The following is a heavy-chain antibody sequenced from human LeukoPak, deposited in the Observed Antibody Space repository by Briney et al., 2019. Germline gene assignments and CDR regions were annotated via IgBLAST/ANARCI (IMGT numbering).Heavy chain of an antibody. CDR2: INHSGST. CDR3: ARGSPYGRNWFDP. J-gene: IGHJ5*02. CDR1: GGSFSGYY. V-gene: IGHV4-34*01. Sequence: PSETLSLTCAVYGGSFSGYYWSWIRQPPGKGLEWIGEINHSGSTNYNPSLKSRVTISVDTSKNQFSLKLSSVTTAETAVYYCARGSPYGRNWFDPWGQGTLVTVSS. D-gene: IGHD3-10*01.